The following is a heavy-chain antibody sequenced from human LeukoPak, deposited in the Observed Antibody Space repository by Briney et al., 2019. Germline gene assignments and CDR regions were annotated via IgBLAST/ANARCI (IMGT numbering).Heavy chain of an antibody. CDR1: GGTFSSYA. D-gene: IGHD3-22*01. CDR2: ISAYNGNT. V-gene: IGHV1-18*01. J-gene: IGHJ4*02. Sequence: GASVKVSCKASGGTFSSYAISWVRQAPGQGLEWMGWISAYNGNTNYAQKLQGRVTMTTDTSTSTAYMELRSLRSDDTAVYYCARARAGGYYPNFDYWGQGTLVTVSS. CDR3: ARARAGGYYPNFDY.